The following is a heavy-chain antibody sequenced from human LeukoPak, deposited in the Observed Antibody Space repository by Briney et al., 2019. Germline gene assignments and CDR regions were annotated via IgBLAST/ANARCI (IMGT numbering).Heavy chain of an antibody. D-gene: IGHD3-22*01. CDR2: ISYDGSNK. CDR1: GFTFSSYG. J-gene: IGHJ4*02. V-gene: IGHV3-30*03. CDR3: ATLKGYDYDGSGYQTDIDY. Sequence: PGGSLRLSCAASGFTFSSYGMHWVRQAPGKGLEWVAVISYDGSNKYYADSVKGRFTISRDNSKNTLYLQMNSLRAEDTAVYYCATLKGYDYDGSGYQTDIDYWGQGTLVTVSS.